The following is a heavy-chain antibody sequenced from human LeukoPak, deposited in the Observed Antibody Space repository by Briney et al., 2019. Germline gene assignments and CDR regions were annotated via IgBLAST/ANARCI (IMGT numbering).Heavy chain of an antibody. V-gene: IGHV3-48*02. Sequence: GGSLRLSCAASGFTFSAYSWNWVRQAPGKGLEWVSYISASSTIYYADSVKGRFTISRDNAGNSLYLQMNSLIDEDTTVYYCARAPGYYYMDVWGKGTMVTVSS. CDR3: ARAPGYYYMDV. CDR1: GFTFSAYS. CDR2: ISASSTI. J-gene: IGHJ6*03.